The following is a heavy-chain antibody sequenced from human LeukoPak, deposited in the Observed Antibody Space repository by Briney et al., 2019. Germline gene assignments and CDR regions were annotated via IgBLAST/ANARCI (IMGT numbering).Heavy chain of an antibody. D-gene: IGHD6-19*01. CDR2: IYYSGST. CDR3: ARSGGYSSAIIDY. J-gene: IGHJ4*02. CDR1: GGSISSYY. V-gene: IGHV4-59*08. Sequence: SETLSLTCTVSGGSISSYYWSWIRQPQGKGLEWIGYIYYSGSTNYNPSLKIRVTISVDTSKNQFSLKLSSVTAADTAVYYCARSGGYSSAIIDYWGQVTLVTVSS.